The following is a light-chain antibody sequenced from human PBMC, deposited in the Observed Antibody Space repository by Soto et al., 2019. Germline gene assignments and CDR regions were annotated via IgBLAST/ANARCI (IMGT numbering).Light chain of an antibody. CDR3: QQYRDYSWT. V-gene: IGKV1-5*03. Sequence: IQMTQSPSTVSASVGDRVAITCRASQSIGIWLAGYQQKPGKAPRFLIYTASTLLGGVPSRFSGSGSGTEFTLTISSLQPDDFATYYCQQYRDYSWTFGQGTKVEIK. CDR2: TAS. J-gene: IGKJ1*01. CDR1: QSIGIW.